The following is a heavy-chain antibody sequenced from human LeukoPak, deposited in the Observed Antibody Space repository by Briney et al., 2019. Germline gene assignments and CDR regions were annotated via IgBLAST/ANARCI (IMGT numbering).Heavy chain of an antibody. CDR3: AKGKAPGAVEWFDP. CDR1: GFTISNYA. J-gene: IGHJ5*02. CDR2: ITGAGDT. V-gene: IGHV3-23*01. D-gene: IGHD2-8*02. Sequence: GGSLRLSCAASGFTISNYAMMWVRQAPGKGLEWVSSITGAGDTIYVDSVKGRFTVSRDNSKNTLYLQINRLTAEDTALYYCAKGKAPGAVEWFDPWGQGTLVTVSS.